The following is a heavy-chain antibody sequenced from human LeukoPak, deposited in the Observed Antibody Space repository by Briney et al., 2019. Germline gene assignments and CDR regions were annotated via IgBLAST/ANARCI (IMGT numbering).Heavy chain of an antibody. CDR2: IKENGNEK. CDR1: GFTFNGNW. J-gene: IGHJ4*02. D-gene: IGHD6-19*01. Sequence: PGGSLRLSCAASGFTFNGNWMTWVRQAPGKGLEWVANIKENGNEKYYVDSVKGRFTITRDNAKNSLYLQMNSLRAEDTAVYYCARYIKGLYSSGIDYWGQGTLVTVSS. CDR3: ARYIKGLYSSGIDY. V-gene: IGHV3-7*03.